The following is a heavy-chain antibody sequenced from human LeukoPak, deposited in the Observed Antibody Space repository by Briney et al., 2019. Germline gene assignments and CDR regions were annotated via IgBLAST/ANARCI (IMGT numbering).Heavy chain of an antibody. Sequence: GGSLRLSCAASGFTFSTYGMHWVRQAPGKGLEWVASVRFNGNNIYYRDSVRGRFTISRDNSKNTLYLQMNSLRPEDTAVYYCAKDSESGHNWAPFDHWGQGTLVTVSS. CDR1: GFTFSTYG. CDR2: VRFNGNNI. CDR3: AKDSESGHNWAPFDH. J-gene: IGHJ5*02. D-gene: IGHD3-3*01. V-gene: IGHV3-30*02.